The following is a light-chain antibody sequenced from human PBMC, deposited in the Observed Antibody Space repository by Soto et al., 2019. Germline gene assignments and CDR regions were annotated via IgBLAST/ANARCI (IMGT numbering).Light chain of an antibody. CDR2: HAS. V-gene: IGKV3-11*01. Sequence: EIVLTQSSATLSLSPGARATLSCRASQSVSRYLAWYQQKPGQAPRLLIYHASNRATGIPARFSGSGSGTDFTLTISSLEPEDFAIYYCQHHSNWLWTFGQGTKVDIK. J-gene: IGKJ1*01. CDR1: QSVSRY. CDR3: QHHSNWLWT.